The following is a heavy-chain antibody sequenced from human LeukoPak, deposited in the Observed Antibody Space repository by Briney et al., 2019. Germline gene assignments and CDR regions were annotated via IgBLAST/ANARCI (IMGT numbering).Heavy chain of an antibody. J-gene: IGHJ4*02. CDR2: IWYDGSNK. D-gene: IGHD3-10*01. V-gene: IGHV3-33*01. CDR3: ARDNWFGEPRDYFDY. Sequence: GGSLRLSCAASGFTFSSYGMHWVRHAPGKGLEWVAVIWYDGSNKYYADSVKGRFTISRDNSKNTLYLQMNSLRAEDTAVYYCARDNWFGEPRDYFDYWGQGTLVTVSS. CDR1: GFTFSSYG.